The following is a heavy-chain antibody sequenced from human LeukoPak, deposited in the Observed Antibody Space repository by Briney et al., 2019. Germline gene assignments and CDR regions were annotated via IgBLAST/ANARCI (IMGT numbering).Heavy chain of an antibody. CDR2: ISYDGSNK. D-gene: IGHD2-15*01. CDR1: GFTFSSYA. CDR3: ARVAHPPHIVVEPPYGMDV. Sequence: GGSLRLSCAASGFTFSSYAMHWVRQTPGKGLERVAVISYDGSNKYYADSVKGRFTISRDNSKNTLYLQMNSLRAEDTAVYYCARVAHPPHIVVEPPYGMDVWGQGTTVTVSS. V-gene: IGHV3-30*04. J-gene: IGHJ6*02.